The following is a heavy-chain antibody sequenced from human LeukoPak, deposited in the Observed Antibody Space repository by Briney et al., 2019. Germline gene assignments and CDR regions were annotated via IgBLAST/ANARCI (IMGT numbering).Heavy chain of an antibody. CDR1: GFTFSSYA. CDR2: ISYDGSNK. CDR3: ARDARRNRDYDFWSGYYFDY. Sequence: GALRLSCAASGFTFSSYAMHWVRQAPGKGLEWVAVISYDGSNKYYADSVKGRFTISRDNSKNTLYLQMNSLRAEDTAVYYCARDARRNRDYDFWSGYYFDYWGQGTLVTVSS. J-gene: IGHJ4*02. D-gene: IGHD3-3*01. V-gene: IGHV3-30-3*01.